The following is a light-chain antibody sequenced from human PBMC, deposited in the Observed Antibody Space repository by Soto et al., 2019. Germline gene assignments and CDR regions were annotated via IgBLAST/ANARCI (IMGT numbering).Light chain of an antibody. CDR3: QSYDSSLSGSYV. CDR2: GNS. V-gene: IGLV1-40*01. Sequence: QSVLTQPPSVSGAPGQRVTISCTGSSSNIGAGYDVHWYQQLPGTAPKLLIYGNSNRPSGVPDRFSGSKSGTSASLAITGLQAEDEAVYYCQSYDSSLSGSYVFGAGTKVT. J-gene: IGLJ1*01. CDR1: SSNIGAGYD.